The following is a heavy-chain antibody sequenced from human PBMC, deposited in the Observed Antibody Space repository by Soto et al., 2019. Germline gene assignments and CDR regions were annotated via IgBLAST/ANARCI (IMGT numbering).Heavy chain of an antibody. Sequence: QVQLVQSGAEVKKPGASVKVSCKASGYTFTGYYMHWVRQAPGQGLERMGWINPNSGGTNYAQKFQGWVTMTRDTSISTAYMELSRLRSDDTAVYYCARGGTIFGVVSPYDYWGQGTLVTVSS. CDR2: INPNSGGT. D-gene: IGHD3-3*01. J-gene: IGHJ4*02. CDR1: GYTFTGYY. CDR3: ARGGTIFGVVSPYDY. V-gene: IGHV1-2*04.